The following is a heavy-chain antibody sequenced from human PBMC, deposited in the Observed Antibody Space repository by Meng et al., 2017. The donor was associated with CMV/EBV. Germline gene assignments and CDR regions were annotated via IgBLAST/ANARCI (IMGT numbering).Heavy chain of an antibody. Sequence: SETLFLTCTVSGGSISSSSYYWGWIRQPPGKGLEWIGSIYYSGSTYYNPSLKSRVTISVDTSKNQFSLKLSSVTAADTAVYYCARVLRGSKDAFDIWGQGTMVTVSS. V-gene: IGHV4-39*07. CDR2: IYYSGST. CDR1: GGSISSSSYY. CDR3: ARVLRGSKDAFDI. J-gene: IGHJ3*02. D-gene: IGHD3-10*01.